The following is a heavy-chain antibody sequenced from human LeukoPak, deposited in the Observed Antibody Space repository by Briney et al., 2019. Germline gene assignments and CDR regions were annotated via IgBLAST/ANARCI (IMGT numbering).Heavy chain of an antibody. J-gene: IGHJ5*02. CDR2: IWYDGSNK. CDR3: ARDSKGVIITGWFDP. CDR1: GFTFSSYG. V-gene: IGHV3-33*01. Sequence: GGSLRLSCAASGFTFSSYGMHWVRQAPGKGLEWVAVIWYDGSNKYYADSVKGRFTISRDNSKNTLYLQMNSLRAEDTAVYYCARDSKGVIITGWFDPWGQGTLVTVSS. D-gene: IGHD3-10*01.